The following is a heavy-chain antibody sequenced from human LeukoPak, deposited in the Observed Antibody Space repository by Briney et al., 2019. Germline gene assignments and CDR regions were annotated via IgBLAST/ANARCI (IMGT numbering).Heavy chain of an antibody. CDR2: INQDGNEE. V-gene: IGHV3-7*01. CDR3: VRDVGYYGGNHDY. CDR1: GFNFSDYF. D-gene: IGHD4-23*01. Sequence: GGSLRLSCASSGFNFSDYFLTWVRQAPGKGLEWVANINQDGNEENYVDSLEGRFTISRDNAKRSLYLQMNSLRVDDTAMYYCVRDVGYYGGNHDYWGKGTLVIVSS. J-gene: IGHJ4*02.